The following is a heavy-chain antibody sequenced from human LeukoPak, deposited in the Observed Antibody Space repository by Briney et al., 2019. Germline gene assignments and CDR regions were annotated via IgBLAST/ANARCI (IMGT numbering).Heavy chain of an antibody. CDR1: GFTVSSNS. CDR2: IYSGTI. V-gene: IGHV3-53*01. D-gene: IGHD3-22*01. Sequence: GGSLRLSCTVSGFTVSSNSMSWVRQAPGKGLEWVSFIYSGTIHYSDSVKGRFTISRDNSKNTLYLQMNSLRAEDTAVYYCARDRYPSSGYYYEDTFQVWGQGTMVTVSS. J-gene: IGHJ3*01. CDR3: ARDRYPSSGYYYEDTFQV.